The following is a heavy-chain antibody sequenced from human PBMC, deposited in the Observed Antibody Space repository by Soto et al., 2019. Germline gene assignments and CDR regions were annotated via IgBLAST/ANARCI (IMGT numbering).Heavy chain of an antibody. D-gene: IGHD2-2*01. CDR2: IIPIFRTA. Sequence: QVQLVQSGAEVKKPGSSVKVSCKASGGTFSSYAISWVRQAPGQGLEWMGGIIPIFRTANYAQKFQGRVTITADESTSTADMELSSLRSEDTAVYYCARGRDVVVVPAGTYYYYYYGMDVWGQGTTVTVSS. CDR1: GGTFSSYA. CDR3: ARGRDVVVVPAGTYYYYYYGMDV. J-gene: IGHJ6*02. V-gene: IGHV1-69*01.